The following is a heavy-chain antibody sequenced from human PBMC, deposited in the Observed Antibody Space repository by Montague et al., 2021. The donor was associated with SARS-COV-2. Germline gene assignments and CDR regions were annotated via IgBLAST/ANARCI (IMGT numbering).Heavy chain of an antibody. Sequence: SETRSLTCTVSGGSISSSNYYYWAWIRQPPGKGLEWIGTIYHTGSTYYNPSLKSRVTISVDTSKNQLPLKVSSVTATDTAVYYCARRKSNAGSSNYCFDYWGQGTLVTVSS. CDR2: IYHTGST. D-gene: IGHD3-10*01. CDR1: GGSISSSNYY. CDR3: ARRKSNAGSSNYCFDY. V-gene: IGHV4-39*01. J-gene: IGHJ4*02.